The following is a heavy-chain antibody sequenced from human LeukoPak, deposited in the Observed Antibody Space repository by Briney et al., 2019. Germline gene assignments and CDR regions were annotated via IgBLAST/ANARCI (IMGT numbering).Heavy chain of an antibody. CDR2: IKEDGSEK. Sequence: PGGSLRLSCAASGFTFSSYWMSWVRQAPGKGLEWVANIKEDGSEKYYVDSVKGRFTISRDNAKNSLYLQMNSLRAEDTAVYYCALGVSGQQELDYWGQGTLVTVSS. CDR1: GFTFSSYW. V-gene: IGHV3-7*01. CDR3: ALGVSGQQELDY. D-gene: IGHD3-16*01. J-gene: IGHJ4*02.